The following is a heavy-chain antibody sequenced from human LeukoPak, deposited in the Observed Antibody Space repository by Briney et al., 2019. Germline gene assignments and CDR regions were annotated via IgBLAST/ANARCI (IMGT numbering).Heavy chain of an antibody. J-gene: IGHJ5*02. Sequence: GGSLRLSCAASGFTFSRYWMHWVRQAPGKGLVWVSRINSDGSSTNYADSVKGRFTISRDNAKNTLYLQMNSLRVEDTAVYYCASSSGGFNWFDPWGQGTLVTVSS. CDR2: INSDGSST. CDR1: GFTFSRYW. CDR3: ASSSGGFNWFDP. D-gene: IGHD3-22*01. V-gene: IGHV3-74*01.